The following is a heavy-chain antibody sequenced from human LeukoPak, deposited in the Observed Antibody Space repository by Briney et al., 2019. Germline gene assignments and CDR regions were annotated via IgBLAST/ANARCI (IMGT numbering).Heavy chain of an antibody. J-gene: IGHJ4*02. CDR2: ISSSSGTI. CDR3: ARVGEYYYDSSGYYYSDY. Sequence: GGSLRLSCAASGFTFSSYSMNWVRQAPGKGLEWVSYISSSSGTIYYADSVKGRFTISRDNAKNSLYLQMNSLRAEDTAVYYCARVGEYYYDSSGYYYSDYWGQGTLVTVSS. D-gene: IGHD3-22*01. CDR1: GFTFSSYS. V-gene: IGHV3-48*01.